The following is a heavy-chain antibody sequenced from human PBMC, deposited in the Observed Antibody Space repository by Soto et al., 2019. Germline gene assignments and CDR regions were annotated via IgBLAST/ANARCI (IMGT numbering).Heavy chain of an antibody. CDR1: GYSFTSYW. V-gene: IGHV5-51*01. CDR3: ARHQSNWNDVAYYYYYGMDV. J-gene: IGHJ6*02. CDR2: IYPGDSDT. D-gene: IGHD1-1*01. Sequence: GESLKISCKGSGYSFTSYWIGWVRQMPGKGLEWMGIIYPGDSDTRYSPSFQGQVTISADKSISTAYLQWSSLKASDTAMYYRARHQSNWNDVAYYYYYGMDVWGQGTTVTVSS.